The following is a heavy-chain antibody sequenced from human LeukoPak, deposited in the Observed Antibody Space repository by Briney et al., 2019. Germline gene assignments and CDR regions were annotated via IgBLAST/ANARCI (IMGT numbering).Heavy chain of an antibody. J-gene: IGHJ4*02. CDR1: GGSISRYY. CDR3: ARMVCSTSCYEFDY. V-gene: IGHV4-59*08. D-gene: IGHD2-2*01. CDR2: IYHSGST. Sequence: PSETLSLTCTLSGGSISRYYWSWIRQPPGKGLEWIGYIYHSGSTTYNPSLKSRVTISVDTSKNQFSLKLSSVTAADTAVYYCARMVCSTSCYEFDYWGPGTLVTVSS.